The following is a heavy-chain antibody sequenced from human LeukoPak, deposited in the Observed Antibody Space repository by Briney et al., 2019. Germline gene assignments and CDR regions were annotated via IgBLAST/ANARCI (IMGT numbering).Heavy chain of an antibody. Sequence: GGSLRLSCAASGFTFATYAMSWVRQAPGRRLEWVSSISGSGSSTFYADSVKGRFTISRDNSKNTLLLQMNSLRAEDTAVYYCARESGGTSPYWYFDLWGRGTLSTVSS. V-gene: IGHV3-23*01. CDR3: ARESGGTSPYWYFDL. J-gene: IGHJ2*01. D-gene: IGHD1-7*01. CDR2: ISGSGSST. CDR1: GFTFATYA.